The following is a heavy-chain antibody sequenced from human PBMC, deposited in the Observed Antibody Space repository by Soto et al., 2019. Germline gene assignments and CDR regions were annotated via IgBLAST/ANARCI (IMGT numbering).Heavy chain of an antibody. Sequence: SEPLSLTCAVYGGSFSGYYWSWIRQPPGKGLEWIGEINHSGSTNYNPSLKSRVTISVDTSKNQFSLKLSSVTAADTAVYYCARFPVAGSLYYYYGMDVWGQGTTVT. CDR2: INHSGST. CDR3: ARFPVAGSLYYYYGMDV. CDR1: GGSFSGYY. D-gene: IGHD6-19*01. J-gene: IGHJ6*02. V-gene: IGHV4-34*01.